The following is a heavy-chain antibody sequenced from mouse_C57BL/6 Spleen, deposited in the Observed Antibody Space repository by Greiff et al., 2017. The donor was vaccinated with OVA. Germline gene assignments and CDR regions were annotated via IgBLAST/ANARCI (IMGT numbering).Heavy chain of an antibody. J-gene: IGHJ2*01. D-gene: IGHD2-3*01. CDR2: IDPSDSYT. CDR1: GYNFTSYW. V-gene: IGHV1-69*01. CDR3: ATTTYDGYLDY. Sequence: QVQLQQPGAELVMPGASVKLSCKASGYNFTSYWMHWVKQRPGQGLEWIGAIDPSDSYTKYTQKFKGKSTLTVDTSSSTAYMQLSSLTSEDSAVYYCATTTYDGYLDYWGQGTTLTVSS.